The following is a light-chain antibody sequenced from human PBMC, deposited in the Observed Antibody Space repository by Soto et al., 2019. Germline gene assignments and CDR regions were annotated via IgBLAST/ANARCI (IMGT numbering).Light chain of an antibody. CDR2: EVS. CDR1: QTIGRW. V-gene: IGKV1-5*03. J-gene: IGKJ1*01. Sequence: DIRMTQSPSTLSASVGDRVTITCRASQTIGRWLAWYQQSPGRAPKLLVYEVSSVKSGVPSRFSGSGSGTEFPLTTSSLPPDDFATYYCQQYYDSWTFGQGTKVE. CDR3: QQYYDSWT.